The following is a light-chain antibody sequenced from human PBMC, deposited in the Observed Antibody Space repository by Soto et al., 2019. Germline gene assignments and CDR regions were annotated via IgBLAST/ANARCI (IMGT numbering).Light chain of an antibody. CDR3: CSSAPASTYD. J-gene: IGLJ1*01. CDR1: SSDVGAYNS. CDR2: KGT. V-gene: IGLV2-23*01. Sequence: SSLAQPASVSGSPRQPITISCTGTSSDVGAYNSVSWYQQHPHKAPQVIIYKGTQRPSGVSKRFSGSTSGNAASLTISGLQADDEADYYWCSSAPASTYDFRNGTKVTV.